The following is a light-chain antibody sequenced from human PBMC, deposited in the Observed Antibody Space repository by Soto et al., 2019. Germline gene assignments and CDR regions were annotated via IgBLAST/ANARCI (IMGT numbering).Light chain of an antibody. V-gene: IGKV3-15*01. Sequence: EIVMTQSPATLSVSPGERATLSCRASQSVGSDLAWYQQKPGQAPRLLIYGASTRATGVPGSFSGSGSGTEFTLTISSLQSEDFAVYYCQQYMNWPKTFGQGTKVEIK. CDR1: QSVGSD. J-gene: IGKJ1*01. CDR3: QQYMNWPKT. CDR2: GAS.